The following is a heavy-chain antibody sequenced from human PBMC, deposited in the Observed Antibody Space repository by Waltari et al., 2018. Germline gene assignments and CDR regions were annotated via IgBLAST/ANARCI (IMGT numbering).Heavy chain of an antibody. V-gene: IGHV4-4*07. CDR2: IYTSGST. CDR3: ARSFVSYSSGLPYYYYGMDV. D-gene: IGHD6-19*01. Sequence: QVQLRESGPGLVKPSETLSLTCTVSGGSISSYYWSWLRQPAGKGMEWIGRIYTSGSTNYNPSLKSRVTMSVDTSKNQFSLKLSSVTAADTAVYYCARSFVSYSSGLPYYYYGMDVWGQGTTVTVSS. J-gene: IGHJ6*02. CDR1: GGSISSYY.